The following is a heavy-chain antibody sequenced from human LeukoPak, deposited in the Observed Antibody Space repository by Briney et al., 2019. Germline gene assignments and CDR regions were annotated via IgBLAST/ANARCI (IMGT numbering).Heavy chain of an antibody. CDR1: GFTFSSYG. J-gene: IGHJ4*02. Sequence: PGGSLRLSCAASGFTFSSYGMNWVRQAPGKGLEWVSGIVPSGGTTYYADSVKGRFTVSRDNSKNTLYLQMNSLRAADTAVYYCARDGSGSYYPHSGLDYWGQGTLVTVSS. CDR3: ARDGSGSYYPHSGLDY. D-gene: IGHD3-10*01. V-gene: IGHV3-23*01. CDR2: IVPSGGTT.